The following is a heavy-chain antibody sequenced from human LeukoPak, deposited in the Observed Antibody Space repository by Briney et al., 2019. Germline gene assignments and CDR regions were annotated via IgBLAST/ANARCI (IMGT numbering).Heavy chain of an antibody. Sequence: GGSLRLSCAASGFTFSSYWMSWVRQAPGKGLEWVANIKQDGSEKYYVDSVTGRFTISRDNAKNSLYLQMNSLRAEDTAVYYCARDGYDSSGTNDYWGQGTLVTVSS. CDR1: GFTFSSYW. D-gene: IGHD3-22*01. V-gene: IGHV3-7*01. J-gene: IGHJ4*02. CDR3: ARDGYDSSGTNDY. CDR2: IKQDGSEK.